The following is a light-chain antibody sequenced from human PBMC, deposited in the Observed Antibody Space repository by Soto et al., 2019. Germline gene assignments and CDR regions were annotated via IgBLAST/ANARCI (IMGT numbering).Light chain of an antibody. J-gene: IGLJ1*01. CDR3: CSYAGSSTPYV. CDR2: EGS. Sequence: QSAQTQPASVSRSPGQSITISCTGTSSDVGSYNLVSWYQQHPGKAPKLMIYEGSKRPSGVSNRFSGSKSGNTASLTISGLQAEDEAHYYCCSYAGSSTPYVFGTGTKVTVL. V-gene: IGLV2-23*01. CDR1: SSDVGSYNL.